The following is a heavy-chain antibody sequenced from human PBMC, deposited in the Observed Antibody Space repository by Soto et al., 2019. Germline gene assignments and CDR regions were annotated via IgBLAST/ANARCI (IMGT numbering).Heavy chain of an antibody. J-gene: IGHJ1*01. CDR1: GASISSFN. CDR2: LNIAGTI. D-gene: IGHD6-13*01. Sequence: SETLSLTCSVSGASISSFNWNWVRQPAGKGPEWVGRLNIAGTINYNPSLKSRITMSMDTSKNQISLHLRSVTAADTAIYYCASDRGAYNSSWFWYFSNWGHGTLVTVSS. V-gene: IGHV4-4*07. CDR3: ASDRGAYNSSWFWYFSN.